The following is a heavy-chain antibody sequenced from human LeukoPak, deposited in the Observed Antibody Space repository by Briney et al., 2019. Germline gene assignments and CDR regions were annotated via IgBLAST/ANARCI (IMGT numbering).Heavy chain of an antibody. V-gene: IGHV3-23*01. CDR3: AKEHMAAAVYYFDY. Sequence: GGSLRLSCAASGFTFSSYAMTWVRQAPGRGLEWVSSIVGSGGGTYYADSVKGRFAISRDNSKNTLYLQMSSLRAEDTAVYYCAKEHMAAAVYYFDYWGQGTLVTVSS. J-gene: IGHJ4*02. D-gene: IGHD6-13*01. CDR1: GFTFSSYA. CDR2: IVGSGGGT.